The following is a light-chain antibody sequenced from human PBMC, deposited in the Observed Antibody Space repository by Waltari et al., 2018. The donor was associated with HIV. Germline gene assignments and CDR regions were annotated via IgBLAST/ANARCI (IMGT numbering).Light chain of an antibody. CDR3: QVWDRTSDFV. Sequence: SYVLTQPPSVSVAPGQTARITCGGDNIGRKRVHWYQQKPGQAPVLVIYYDNDRSSGIPERFSGSNSGNTATLTSSRVEAGDEADYHCQVWDRTSDFVFGSGTKVTVL. CDR2: YDN. CDR1: NIGRKR. V-gene: IGLV3-21*04. J-gene: IGLJ1*01.